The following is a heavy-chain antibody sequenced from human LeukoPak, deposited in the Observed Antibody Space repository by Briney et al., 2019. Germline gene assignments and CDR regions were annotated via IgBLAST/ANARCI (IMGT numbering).Heavy chain of an antibody. CDR3: AKSSSSYGNDALDI. J-gene: IGHJ3*02. D-gene: IGHD5-18*01. V-gene: IGHV3-23*01. CDR2: IRGGGAVA. CDR1: GFTFSSFA. Sequence: GGSLRLSCAASGFTFSSFAMSWVRQAPGKGLEWVSVIRGGGAVAFYADSVKGRFATSRDNSRNTLYLHLNSLRADDTAVYYCAKSSSSYGNDALDIWGQGTMVTVSS.